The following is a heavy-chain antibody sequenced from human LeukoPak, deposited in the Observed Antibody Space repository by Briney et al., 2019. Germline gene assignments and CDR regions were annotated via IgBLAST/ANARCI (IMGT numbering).Heavy chain of an antibody. CDR1: GDSISSLY. J-gene: IGHJ4*02. Sequence: PSETLSLTCSVSGDSISSLYWNWIRQPPGKGLEWIGFIYHSGTVTYNPSLKSRGTISADTSKNQVSLKLTSVTAADTAVYYCAKSRLGTDTSTVHSFVYWGQGILVTVSS. D-gene: IGHD4-11*01. CDR2: IYHSGTV. CDR3: AKSRLGTDTSTVHSFVY. V-gene: IGHV4-59*11.